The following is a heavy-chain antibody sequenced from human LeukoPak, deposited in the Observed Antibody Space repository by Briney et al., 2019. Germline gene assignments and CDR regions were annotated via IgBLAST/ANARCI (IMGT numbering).Heavy chain of an antibody. D-gene: IGHD6-19*01. V-gene: IGHV3-23*01. CDR1: GFTFSSYS. Sequence: GGSLRLSCAASGFTFSSYSMSWVRQAPGKGLECVSVIEASGGYTSYADSVKGRFTISRDNSKNTLYLQMNSLRAEETAVYYCAKDRGSSGWYRGAFDIWGQGTMVTVSS. CDR2: IEASGGYT. CDR3: AKDRGSSGWYRGAFDI. J-gene: IGHJ3*02.